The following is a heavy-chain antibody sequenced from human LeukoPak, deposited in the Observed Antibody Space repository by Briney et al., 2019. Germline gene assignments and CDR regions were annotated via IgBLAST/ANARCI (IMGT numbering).Heavy chain of an antibody. V-gene: IGHV1-24*01. CDR2: FDPEDGET. Sequence: ASVKVSCKVSGYTLTELSMHWVRQAPGKGLEWMGGFDPEDGETIYAQKFQGRVTMTEDTSTDTAYMELSSLRSEDTAVYYCATDGGLQLVPFYHYYMDVWGKGTTVTVSS. J-gene: IGHJ6*03. CDR1: GYTLTELS. CDR3: ATDGGLQLVPFYHYYMDV. D-gene: IGHD6-6*01.